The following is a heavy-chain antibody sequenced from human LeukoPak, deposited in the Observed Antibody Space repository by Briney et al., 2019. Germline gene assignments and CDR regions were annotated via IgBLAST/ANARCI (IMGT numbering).Heavy chain of an antibody. CDR3: TRKGNDFWSGYSGWFDP. CDR2: IRSKAYGGTT. Sequence: GGSLRLSCTASGFTFGDYAMSWVRQAPGKGLEWVGFIRSKAYGGTTEYAASVKGRFTISRDDSKSIAYLQMNSLKTEDTAMHYCTRKGNDFWSGYSGWFDPWGQGTLVTVSS. CDR1: GFTFGDYA. J-gene: IGHJ5*02. D-gene: IGHD3-3*01. V-gene: IGHV3-49*04.